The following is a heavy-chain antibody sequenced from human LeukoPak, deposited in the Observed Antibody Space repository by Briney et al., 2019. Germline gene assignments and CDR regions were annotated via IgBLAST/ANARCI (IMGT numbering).Heavy chain of an antibody. CDR2: ISSSSSYI. V-gene: IGHV3-21*04. Sequence: GSLRLSCAGSGFTFSSYSMNWVRQAPGKGLEWVSSISSSSSYIYYADSVKGRFTISRDNARNSLYLQMNNRRVEDTAVYYCARGYTNYGYFFDVWGQGTMVTVSS. CDR3: ARGYTNYGYFFDV. D-gene: IGHD4-11*01. J-gene: IGHJ3*01. CDR1: GFTFSSYS.